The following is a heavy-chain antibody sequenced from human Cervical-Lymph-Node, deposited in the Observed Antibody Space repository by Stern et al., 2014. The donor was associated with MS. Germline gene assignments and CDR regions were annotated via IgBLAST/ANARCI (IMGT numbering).Heavy chain of an antibody. CDR3: ARSSTVTPNAFDI. V-gene: IGHV4-30-2*01. CDR2: IYHSGST. D-gene: IGHD4-17*01. J-gene: IGHJ3*02. Sequence: QVQLQESGSGLVKPSQTLSLTCAVSGGSISSGGYSWSWIRQPPRKGLEWIGYIYHSGSTYYNPSLKSRVTISVDRSKNQSSLKLSSVTAADTAVYYCARSSTVTPNAFDIWGQGTMVTVSS. CDR1: GGSISSGGYS.